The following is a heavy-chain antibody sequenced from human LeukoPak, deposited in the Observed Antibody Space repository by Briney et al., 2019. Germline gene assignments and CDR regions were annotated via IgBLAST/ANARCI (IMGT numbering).Heavy chain of an antibody. CDR3: AVLSGSYAYYFDY. V-gene: IGHV1-8*03. D-gene: IGHD1-26*01. CDR2: MNPNSGNT. J-gene: IGHJ4*02. CDR1: GYTFTGYY. Sequence: ASVKVSCKASGYTFTGYYMHWVRQATGQGLEWMGWMNPNSGNTGYAQKFQGRVTITRNTSISTAYMELSSLRSEDTAVYYCAVLSGSYAYYFDYWGQGTLVTVSS.